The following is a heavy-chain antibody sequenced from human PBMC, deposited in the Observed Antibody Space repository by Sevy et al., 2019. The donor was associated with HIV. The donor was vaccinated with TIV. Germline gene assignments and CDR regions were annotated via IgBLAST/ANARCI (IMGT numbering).Heavy chain of an antibody. Sequence: GGSLRLSCSGSGFRGSTFGTYGMHWVRQPPGKGLGCVALISFDGLKNYYADSVKGRFTISRDNSRNTLYLEMNTVRVEDTAIYYCVKDIAFSGDYGGLITYYNYAMDVWGQGTTVTVSS. CDR3: VKDIAFSGDYGGLITYYNYAMDV. V-gene: IGHV3-30*18. J-gene: IGHJ6*02. CDR1: GFRGSTFGTYG. CDR2: ISFDGLKN. D-gene: IGHD4-17*01.